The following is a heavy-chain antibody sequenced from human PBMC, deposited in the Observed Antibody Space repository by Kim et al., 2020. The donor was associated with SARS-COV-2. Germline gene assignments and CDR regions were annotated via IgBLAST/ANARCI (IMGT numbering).Heavy chain of an antibody. Sequence: GGSLRLSCAASGFTFSSYGMHWVRQAPGKGLEWVAVIWYDGSSKYYADSVKGRFTISRDNSKNTLYLQMNSRRAEDTAVYYCSRDAKYYDILTGYYPPYYYYAMDVWGQGTTVTVSS. J-gene: IGHJ6*02. V-gene: IGHV3-33*01. D-gene: IGHD3-9*01. CDR1: GFTFSSYG. CDR3: SRDAKYYDILTGYYPPYYYYAMDV. CDR2: IWYDGSSK.